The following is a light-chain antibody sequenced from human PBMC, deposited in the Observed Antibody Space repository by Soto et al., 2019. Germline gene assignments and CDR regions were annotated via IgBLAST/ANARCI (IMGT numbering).Light chain of an antibody. CDR2: EVN. V-gene: IGLV2-8*01. Sequence: QSALPQPPSASGSPGQSFAISCTGTISDVGGYNYVSWYQQHPGKAPKLMIYEVNKRPSGVPDRFSGSKSGNTASLTVSGLQAEDEADYYCSSYAGSSNVFGIGTRSPS. CDR1: ISDVGGYNY. CDR3: SSYAGSSNV. J-gene: IGLJ1*01.